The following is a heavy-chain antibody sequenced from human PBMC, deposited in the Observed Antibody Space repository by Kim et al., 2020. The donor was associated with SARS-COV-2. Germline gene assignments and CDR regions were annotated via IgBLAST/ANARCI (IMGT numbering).Heavy chain of an antibody. J-gene: IGHJ6*02. CDR2: IYYSGST. V-gene: IGHV4-59*01. CDR1: GGSISSYY. D-gene: IGHD3-10*01. CDR3: ARDGGIWFGELSPTIYYYYGMDV. Sequence: SETLSLTCTVSGGSISSYYWSWIRQPPGKGLEWIGYIYYSGSTNYNPSLKSRVTISVDTSKNQFSLKLSSVTAADTAVYYCARDGGIWFGELSPTIYYYYGMDVWGQGTTVTVSS.